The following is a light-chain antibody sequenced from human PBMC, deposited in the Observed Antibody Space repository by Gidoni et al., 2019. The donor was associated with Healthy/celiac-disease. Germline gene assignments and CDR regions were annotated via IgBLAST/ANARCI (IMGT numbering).Light chain of an antibody. J-gene: IGKJ4*01. CDR2: AAS. V-gene: IGKV1-39*01. CDR3: QQSYSTPT. CDR1: QSISSY. Sequence: IHLTQSPSSLSASVGDRVTITCRASQSISSYLNWYQQKPGNAPKLLIYAASSLQSGVPSRFRGSGSGTDFTLTISSLQPEDFATHYCQQSYSTPTFGGGTKVEIK.